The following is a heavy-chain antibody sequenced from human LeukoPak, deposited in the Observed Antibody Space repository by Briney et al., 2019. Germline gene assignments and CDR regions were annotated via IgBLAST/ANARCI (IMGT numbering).Heavy chain of an antibody. Sequence: GGSLRLSCAASGFTFSSYGMHWVRQAPGKGLEWVAVIWYDGSNKYYADSVKGRFTISRDNAKNSLYLQMNSLRAEDTAVYYCARDGLPDTVIMLYYYYGMDVWGQGTTVTVSS. CDR1: GFTFSSYG. V-gene: IGHV3-33*01. J-gene: IGHJ6*02. CDR3: ARDGLPDTVIMLYYYYGMDV. CDR2: IWYDGSNK. D-gene: IGHD4-11*01.